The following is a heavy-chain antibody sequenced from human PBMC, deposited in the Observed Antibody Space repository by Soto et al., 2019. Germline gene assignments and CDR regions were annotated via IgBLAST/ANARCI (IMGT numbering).Heavy chain of an antibody. V-gene: IGHV4-34*01. CDR2: INHSGST. D-gene: IGHD3-3*01. Sequence: QVQLQQWGAGLLKPSETLSLTCAVYGGSFSGYYWSWIRQPPGKGLEWIGEINHSGSTNYNPSLKSRGTISVDTSKNQFSLKLSSVTAADTAVYYCAREEYDFWSGFYGMDVWGQGTTVTVSS. CDR1: GGSFSGYY. CDR3: AREEYDFWSGFYGMDV. J-gene: IGHJ6*02.